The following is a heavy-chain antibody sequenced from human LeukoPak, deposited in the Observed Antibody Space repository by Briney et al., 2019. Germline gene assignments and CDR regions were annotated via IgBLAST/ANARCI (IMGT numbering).Heavy chain of an antibody. Sequence: GGSLRLSCAASGFTFSSYAMSWVRQAPGKGLEWVSAISGSGGSTYYADSVKGRFTISRDNSKNTLYLQMNSLRAEDTAVYYCAKVGDYGDYVLHGPFDYWGQGTLVTVSS. CDR2: ISGSGGST. CDR3: AKVGDYGDYVLHGPFDY. J-gene: IGHJ4*02. D-gene: IGHD4-17*01. CDR1: GFTFSSYA. V-gene: IGHV3-23*01.